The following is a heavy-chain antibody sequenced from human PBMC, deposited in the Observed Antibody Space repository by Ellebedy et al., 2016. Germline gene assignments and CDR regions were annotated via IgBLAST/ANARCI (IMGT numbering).Heavy chain of an antibody. CDR1: GYTFTSYG. Sequence: ASVKVSXXASGYTFTSYGISWVRQAPGQGLEWIGWISAYNGNTNYAQKLQGRVTMTTDTSTSTAYMELRSLRSEDTAVYYCARIGDGYNYGVAHDAFDIWGQGTMVTVSS. J-gene: IGHJ3*02. V-gene: IGHV1-18*01. D-gene: IGHD5-24*01. CDR3: ARIGDGYNYGVAHDAFDI. CDR2: ISAYNGNT.